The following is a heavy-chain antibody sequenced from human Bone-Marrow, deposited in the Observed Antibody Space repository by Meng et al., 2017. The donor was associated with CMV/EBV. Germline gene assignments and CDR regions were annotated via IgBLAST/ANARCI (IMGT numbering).Heavy chain of an antibody. J-gene: IGHJ5*02. CDR3: ARDRGYHWFDP. D-gene: IGHD6-25*01. CDR1: GFTFRTSW. V-gene: IGHV3-7*03. CDR2: MKDDGREV. Sequence: SCGASGFTFRTSWRAWVRQRPGKKLEWVASMKDDGREVNYVDSVRGRFTISRDNDKNSLYLEMNSPRVEDTAVYYCARDRGYHWFDPWGQGTLVTVSS.